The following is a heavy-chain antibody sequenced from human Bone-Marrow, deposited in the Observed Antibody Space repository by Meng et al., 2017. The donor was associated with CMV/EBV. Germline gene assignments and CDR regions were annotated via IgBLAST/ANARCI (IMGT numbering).Heavy chain of an antibody. Sequence: ASGFTFSSYVIHWVRPAPGKGLEWVALISYDGSNKYYADSVKGRFTISRDNSKNTLYLQMNSLGAEETAIYYCAKDPAAYSASSPGYWGQGTLVTVSS. CDR1: GFTFSSYV. CDR2: ISYDGSNK. J-gene: IGHJ4*02. V-gene: IGHV3-30*18. CDR3: AKDPAAYSASSPGY. D-gene: IGHD1-26*01.